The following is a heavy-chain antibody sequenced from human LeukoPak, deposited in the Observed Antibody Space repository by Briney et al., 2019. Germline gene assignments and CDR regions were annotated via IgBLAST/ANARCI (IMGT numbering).Heavy chain of an antibody. CDR1: GYSFTSYW. J-gene: IGHJ5*02. V-gene: IGHV5-51*01. D-gene: IGHD4-17*01. CDR2: IYPGDSDT. Sequence: GESLKISCKGSGYSFTSYWIGWVRQMPGKGLEWMGIIYPGDSDTRYSPSFQGQVTISADKSISTAYLQWSSMKPSDTAMYYCARQNDYRDYATGFDPWGQGTLVTVSS. CDR3: ARQNDYRDYATGFDP.